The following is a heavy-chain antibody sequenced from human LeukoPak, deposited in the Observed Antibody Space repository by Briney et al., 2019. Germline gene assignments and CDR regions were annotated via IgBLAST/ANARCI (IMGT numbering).Heavy chain of an antibody. V-gene: IGHV4-34*01. CDR3: ARGQEDIVVVVAAHNSYYFDY. J-gene: IGHJ4*02. Sequence: PSETLSLTRAVYGGSFSGYYWSWIRQPPGKGLEWIGEINHSGSTNYNPSLKSRVTLSVDTSKNQFSLKLSSVTAADTAVYYCARGQEDIVVVVAAHNSYYFDYWGQGTLVTVSS. CDR1: GGSFSGYY. D-gene: IGHD2-15*01. CDR2: INHSGST.